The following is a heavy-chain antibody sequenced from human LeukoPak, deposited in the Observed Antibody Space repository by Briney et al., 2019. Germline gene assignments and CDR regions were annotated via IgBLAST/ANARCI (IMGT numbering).Heavy chain of an antibody. CDR1: RGTFITYG. D-gene: IGHD3-10*01. V-gene: IGHV1-69*13. J-gene: IGHJ4*02. CDR3: ARSEISAAREFIFTFDY. CDR2: IIPVFTTI. Sequence: ASVKVSCKASRGTFITYGINWVRQAPGQGLEWMGGIIPVFTTINYAQNFQDRLTITADESTSTAYMELSGLTSDDTAVYFCARSEISAAREFIFTFDYWGQGTLVTVSS.